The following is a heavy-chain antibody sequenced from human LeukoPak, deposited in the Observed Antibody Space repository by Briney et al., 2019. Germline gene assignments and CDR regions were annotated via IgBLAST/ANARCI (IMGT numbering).Heavy chain of an antibody. D-gene: IGHD3-22*01. Sequence: QPGESLRLSCTASGFTFGDYAMSWVRQAPGKGLEWVGFIRSKAYGGTTEYAASVKGRFTISRDDSKSIAYLQMNSLKTEDTAVYYCTSPPHAPTSTVLTSEIDYYDSTLGDYWGQGTLVTVSS. CDR2: IRSKAYGGTT. V-gene: IGHV3-49*04. CDR3: TSPPHAPTSTVLTSEIDYYDSTLGDY. CDR1: GFTFGDYA. J-gene: IGHJ4*02.